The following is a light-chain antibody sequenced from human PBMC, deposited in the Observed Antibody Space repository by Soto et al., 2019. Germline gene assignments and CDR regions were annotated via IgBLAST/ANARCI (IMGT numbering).Light chain of an antibody. Sequence: EIVLTQSPGTLSLSPGERATLSCRASQSVSSSYLAWYQQKPGQAPRLLIYGAYSRATGIQDRFSGSGSGTDFTLTISRLEPEDCAVYYCQQYGSSPVTFGQGTKVEIK. J-gene: IGKJ1*01. CDR3: QQYGSSPVT. CDR1: QSVSSSY. V-gene: IGKV3-20*01. CDR2: GAY.